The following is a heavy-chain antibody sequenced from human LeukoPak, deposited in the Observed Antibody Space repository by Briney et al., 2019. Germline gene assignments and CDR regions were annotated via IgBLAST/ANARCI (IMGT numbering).Heavy chain of an antibody. CDR1: GGFISSLSYY. CDR3: ARVLPRSSGWYGDYYYYMDV. D-gene: IGHD6-19*01. J-gene: IGHJ6*03. Sequence: SETLSLTCPVSGGFISSLSYYWGWIRQPPGKGLEWIGSIYYSGSTNYNPSLKSRVTISVDTSKNQFSLRLSSVTAADTALYSCARVLPRSSGWYGDYYYYMDVWGKGTTVTVSS. CDR2: IYYSGST. V-gene: IGHV4-39*07.